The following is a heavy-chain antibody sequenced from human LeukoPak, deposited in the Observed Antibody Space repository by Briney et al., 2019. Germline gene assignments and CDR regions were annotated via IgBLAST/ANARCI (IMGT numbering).Heavy chain of an antibody. CDR2: ISSSSDYI. CDR1: GFTFGDYS. Sequence: GGSLRLSCPASGFTFGDYSMSWVRQAPGKGLEWVSSISSSSDYIYYADSVKGRFTISRDNARSSLYLQMNSLRAEDTAVYYCARSRSVSNYKGMDVWGQGTTVTVSS. J-gene: IGHJ6*02. D-gene: IGHD5/OR15-5a*01. CDR3: ARSRSVSNYKGMDV. V-gene: IGHV3-21*01.